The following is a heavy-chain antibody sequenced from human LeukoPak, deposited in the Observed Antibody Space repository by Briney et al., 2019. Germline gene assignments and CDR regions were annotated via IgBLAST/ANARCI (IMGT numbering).Heavy chain of an antibody. CDR2: IYYSRTA. J-gene: IGHJ4*02. D-gene: IGHD6-19*01. V-gene: IGHV4-59*01. CDR3: ARVNTEGSADY. CDR1: GGSISSYY. Sequence: PSETLSLTCTVSGGSISSYYWSWIRQPPGKGLEWIGFIYYSRTANYNPSLRSRVTISVDTSKNQFSLKLTSVTAADTAVYYCARVNTEGSADYWGQGTLVTVSS.